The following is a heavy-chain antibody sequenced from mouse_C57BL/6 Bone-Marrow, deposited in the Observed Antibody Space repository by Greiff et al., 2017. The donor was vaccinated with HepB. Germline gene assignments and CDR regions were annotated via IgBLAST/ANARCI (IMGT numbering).Heavy chain of an antibody. CDR3: ANSSVIAGYFDV. CDR1: GYTFTDYN. Sequence: VQLQQSGPELVKPGASVKMSCKASGYTFTDYNMHWVKQSHGKSLEWIGYINPNNGGTSYNQKFKGKATLTVNKSSSTAYLELRSLTSEDSAVYYCANSSVIAGYFDVWGKGTTVTVSS. CDR2: INPNNGGT. J-gene: IGHJ1*03. V-gene: IGHV1-22*01.